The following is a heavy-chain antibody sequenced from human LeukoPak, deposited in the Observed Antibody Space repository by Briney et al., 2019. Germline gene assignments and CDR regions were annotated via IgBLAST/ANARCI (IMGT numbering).Heavy chain of an antibody. D-gene: IGHD3-22*01. J-gene: IGHJ4*02. CDR1: GYTFTGYY. V-gene: IGHV1-2*02. CDR2: INPNSGGT. Sequence: ASVKVSCKASGYTFTGYYMHWVRQAPGQGLEWMGWINPNSGGTNYAQKFQGRVTMTRDTSISTAYMELSRLRSDDTAVYYCERGMTYYDSSGYFYWGQGTLVTVSS. CDR3: ERGMTYYDSSGYFY.